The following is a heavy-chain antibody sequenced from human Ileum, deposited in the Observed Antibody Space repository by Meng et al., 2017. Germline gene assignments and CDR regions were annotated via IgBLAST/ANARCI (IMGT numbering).Heavy chain of an antibody. D-gene: IGHD5-18*01. J-gene: IGHJ4*02. CDR1: NGSLTNVNNY. Sequence: QVQLQESGPGLVKPSQTLSLTCTVSNGSLTNVNNYWNWIRQAPGQALEHIGYIYYDGSSYATPSLKSRVTMSIDTSTNQFSLRLDSVAAADTAVYYCAREFYVDTAMVIDSWGPGALVTVSS. CDR2: IYYDGSS. CDR3: AREFYVDTAMVIDS. V-gene: IGHV4-30-4*01.